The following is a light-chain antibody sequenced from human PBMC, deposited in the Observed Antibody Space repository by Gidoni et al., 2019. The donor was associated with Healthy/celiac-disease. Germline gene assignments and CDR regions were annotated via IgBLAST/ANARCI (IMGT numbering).Light chain of an antibody. J-gene: IGLJ2*01. CDR3: SSYTSSSTLGVV. CDR1: SRDVGGYNY. Sequence: QSALTQPASVSGSPGQSITISCTGTSRDVGGYNYVSWYQQHPGKAPKLMIYEVSNRPSGVSTRFSVSKSGNTASLTISGLQAEDEADYYCSSYTSSSTLGVVFGGGTKLTVL. CDR2: EVS. V-gene: IGLV2-14*01.